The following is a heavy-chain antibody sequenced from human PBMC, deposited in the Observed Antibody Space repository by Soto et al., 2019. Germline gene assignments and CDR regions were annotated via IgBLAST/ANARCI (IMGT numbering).Heavy chain of an antibody. J-gene: IGHJ6*02. Sequence: EVQLLESGGGLVQPGGSLRLSCAASGFTFSSYAMSWVRQAPGKGLEWISAISGGGGSTYYADSVKGRFTISRDNSKNTLYLQMNSLRAEDTAVYYCAKDRGRANFYGMDVWGQGTTVTVSS. V-gene: IGHV3-23*01. CDR3: AKDRGRANFYGMDV. CDR2: ISGGGGST. D-gene: IGHD3-10*01. CDR1: GFTFSSYA.